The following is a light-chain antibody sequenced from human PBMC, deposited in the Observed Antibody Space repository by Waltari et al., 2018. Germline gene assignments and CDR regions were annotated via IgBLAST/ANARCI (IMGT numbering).Light chain of an antibody. J-gene: IGLJ1*01. CDR2: ALT. CDR1: SSDVGGYMY. CDR3: CSYADGNTYL. Sequence: QSALTQPRSVSGSPGQSVTISCTGTSSDVGGYMYVSWYQQRPGQAPKLLIYALTYWPSWVPDRFSGSKSGNTASLTISGLQAEDEADYYCCSYADGNTYLFRTGTFVTVL. V-gene: IGLV2-11*01.